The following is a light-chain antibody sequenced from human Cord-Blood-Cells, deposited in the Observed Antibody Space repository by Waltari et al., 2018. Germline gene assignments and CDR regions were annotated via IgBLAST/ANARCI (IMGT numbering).Light chain of an antibody. CDR1: QSVSSN. J-gene: IGKJ4*01. Sequence: EIVMTQSPATLSVSPGERATLPCSASQSVSSNLAWYQQIPGQAPRLLIYGASTRATGIPARFSGSGSGTEFTLTISSLQSEDFAVYYCQQYNNWPLTFGGGTKVEIK. V-gene: IGKV3-15*01. CDR2: GAS. CDR3: QQYNNWPLT.